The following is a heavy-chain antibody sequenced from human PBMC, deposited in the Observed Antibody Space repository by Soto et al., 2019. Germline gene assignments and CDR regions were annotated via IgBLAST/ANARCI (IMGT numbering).Heavy chain of an antibody. V-gene: IGHV2-5*01. D-gene: IGHD6-6*01. CDR3: ARGLATLPVFAFDI. CDR2: IYWSGVE. CDR1: GFSLSTSGVG. Sequence: QGTLKESGPTLVKPTQTLTLTCSFSGFSLSTSGVGVGWIRQSPGKALEWLALIYWSGVEHYRPCLKSRLSNIKDTFKNHVVLVMTDMDPVGTGTYYCARGLATLPVFAFDIWGQGTMVTVSS. J-gene: IGHJ3*02.